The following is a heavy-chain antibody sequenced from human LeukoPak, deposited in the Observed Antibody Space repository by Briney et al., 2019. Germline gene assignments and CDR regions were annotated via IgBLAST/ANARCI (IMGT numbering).Heavy chain of an antibody. CDR2: INPSGGST. V-gene: IGHV1-46*01. Sequence: ASVKVSCKASGYTFTSYYMHWVRQAPGQGLEWMGLINPSGGSTSYAQKFQGRVTMTRDTSTSTVYMELSSLRSEDTAVYYCARGAYYYDSSGYYVDYWGQGTLVTVSS. CDR1: GYTFTSYY. CDR3: ARGAYYYDSSGYYVDY. D-gene: IGHD3-22*01. J-gene: IGHJ4*02.